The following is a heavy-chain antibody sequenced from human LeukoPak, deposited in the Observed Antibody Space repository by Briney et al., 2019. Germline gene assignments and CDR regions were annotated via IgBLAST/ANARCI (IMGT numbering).Heavy chain of an antibody. V-gene: IGHV4-31*03. D-gene: IGHD3-10*01. CDR1: GGSISSGTYY. Sequence: SETLSLTCTVSGGSISSGTYYWSWIRQYPGKGLEWIGYIYYSGNTYYNPSLKSRVTISVDTSKNQFSLKLRSVTAADTAVYYCARDASFTMVRGIDAFDIWGQGTMVTVSS. J-gene: IGHJ3*02. CDR3: ARDASFTMVRGIDAFDI. CDR2: IYYSGNT.